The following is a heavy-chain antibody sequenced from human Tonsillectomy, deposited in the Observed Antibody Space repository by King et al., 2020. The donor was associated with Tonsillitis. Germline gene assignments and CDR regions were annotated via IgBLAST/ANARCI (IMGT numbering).Heavy chain of an antibody. CDR1: GGSISSSSYY. J-gene: IGHJ6*02. Sequence: LQLQESGPGLVKPSETLSLTCTVSGGSISSSSYYWGWIRQPPGKGLEWIGSIYYSGSTYYNPSLKSRVTISVDTSKNQFSLKLSSVTAADTAVYYSARLSCSGGSCSSSYSYYGMDVWGQGTTVTVSS. D-gene: IGHD2-15*01. CDR2: IYYSGST. V-gene: IGHV4-39*07. CDR3: ARLSCSGGSCSSSYSYYGMDV.